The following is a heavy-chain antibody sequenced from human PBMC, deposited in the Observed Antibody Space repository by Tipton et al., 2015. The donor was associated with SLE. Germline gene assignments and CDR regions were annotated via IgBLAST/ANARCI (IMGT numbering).Heavy chain of an antibody. D-gene: IGHD6-6*01. CDR3: VKDYITYSSSSGFDY. CDR2: ISGRGDRT. Sequence: SLRLSCAASGFTFSNAWMSWVRQAPGRGLEWVSAISGRGDRTYSADSVRGRFTISRDNSKNTLYLQMSSLRPEDTAVYYCVKDYITYSSSSGFDYWGQGTLVTVSS. J-gene: IGHJ4*02. CDR1: GFTFSNAW. V-gene: IGHV3-64D*06.